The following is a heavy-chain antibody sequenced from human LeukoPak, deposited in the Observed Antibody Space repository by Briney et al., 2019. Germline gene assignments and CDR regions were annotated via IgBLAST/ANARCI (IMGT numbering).Heavy chain of an antibody. CDR3: ARESYHPPYYDFWSGYWHFDY. Sequence: ASVKVSCKASGYTFTSYDINWVRQATGQGLEWMGWMNPNSGNTGYAQKLQGRVTMTTDTSTSTAYMELRSLRSDDTAVYYCARESYHPPYYDFWSGYWHFDYWGQGTLVTVSS. CDR1: GYTFTSYD. V-gene: IGHV1-8*01. J-gene: IGHJ4*02. D-gene: IGHD3-3*01. CDR2: MNPNSGNT.